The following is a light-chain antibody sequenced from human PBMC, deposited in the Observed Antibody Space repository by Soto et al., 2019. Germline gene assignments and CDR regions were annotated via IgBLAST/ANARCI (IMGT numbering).Light chain of an antibody. CDR1: QSINIY. Sequence: IQLTQSPSSLSASVGDRVTVTCRASQSINIYLNWYQQKPGKAPTLLIYGASTLQSGVPSRFSGGGSRTDFTLTISSRQTEDFATYYCQQSYRSPYTFGQGTKLEI. CDR3: QQSYRSPYT. J-gene: IGKJ2*01. CDR2: GAS. V-gene: IGKV1-39*01.